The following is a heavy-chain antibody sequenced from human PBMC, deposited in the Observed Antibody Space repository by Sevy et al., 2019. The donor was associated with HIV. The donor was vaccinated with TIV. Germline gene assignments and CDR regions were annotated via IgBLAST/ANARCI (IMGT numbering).Heavy chain of an antibody. V-gene: IGHV1-69*06. CDR2: FIPIFGTA. J-gene: IGHJ4*02. D-gene: IGHD5-12*01. CDR3: ARDSRRDGYNYFDY. CDR1: GGTFSSYA. Sequence: ASVKVSCKASGGTFSSYAISWVRQAPGQGLEWMGGFIPIFGTANYAQKFQGRVTITADKSTSTAYMELSSLRSEDTAVYYCARDSRRDGYNYFDYWGQGTLVTVSS.